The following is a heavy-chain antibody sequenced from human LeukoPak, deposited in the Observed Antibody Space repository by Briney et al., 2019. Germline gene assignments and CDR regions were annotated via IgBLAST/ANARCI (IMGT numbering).Heavy chain of an antibody. J-gene: IGHJ5*02. Sequence: GSVKGQFTISRENAKNCLCLQMNSLRAEDTAVYYCARDLYAPPPHYDFFPHRWFDPWGQGTLVTVSS. CDR3: ARDLYAPPPHYDFFPHRWFDP. V-gene: IGHV3-13*01. D-gene: IGHD3-3*01.